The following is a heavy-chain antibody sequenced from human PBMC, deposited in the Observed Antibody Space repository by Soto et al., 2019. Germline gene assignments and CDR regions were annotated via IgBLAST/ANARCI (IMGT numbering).Heavy chain of an antibody. D-gene: IGHD2-8*01. CDR1: GFTFSDYA. V-gene: IGHV3-23*01. J-gene: IGHJ3*02. Sequence: EVQLLESGGGVVQPGGSLRLSCAASGFTFSDYAMSWVRQTPGKGLQWVSGVGGSDDDKHYADSVRGRFIVSRDNSKNTLYLQMNSLRADDTAIYYCAKDATSFNSVWGPFDMWGQGTEVTVSS. CDR3: AKDATSFNSVWGPFDM. CDR2: VGGSDDDK.